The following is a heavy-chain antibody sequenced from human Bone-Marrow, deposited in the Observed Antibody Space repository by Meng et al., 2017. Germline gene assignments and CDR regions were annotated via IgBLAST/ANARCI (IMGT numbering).Heavy chain of an antibody. CDR1: GYNFPDYY. V-gene: IGHV1-2*06. CDR2: INPKSGDT. D-gene: IGHD6-19*01. Sequence: ASVKVSCKPSGYNFPDYYIHWVRRAPGQGLEWMGRINPKSGDTHYAQKFQARVTMTGDTSISTAYMELSGLRSDDTAMYYCARGSGEQWLVNDAFDIWGQGTMVTVSS. CDR3: ARGSGEQWLVNDAFDI. J-gene: IGHJ3*02.